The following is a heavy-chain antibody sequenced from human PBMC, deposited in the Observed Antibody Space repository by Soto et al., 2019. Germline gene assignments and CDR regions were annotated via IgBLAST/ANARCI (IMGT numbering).Heavy chain of an antibody. J-gene: IGHJ4*02. CDR1: GFAFHGYA. CDR3: ARDRTIRYFDY. D-gene: IGHD3-9*01. Sequence: QVQLVESGGGVVQPGGSLRLSCAASGFAFHGYAMHWVRQAPGKGLEWVAVIWYDGSTEYYIDSVKGRFAISRDNSKNTLHLQVNSLRAEDTAVYYCARDRTIRYFDYWGQGTPVIVSS. CDR2: IWYDGSTE. V-gene: IGHV3-33*01.